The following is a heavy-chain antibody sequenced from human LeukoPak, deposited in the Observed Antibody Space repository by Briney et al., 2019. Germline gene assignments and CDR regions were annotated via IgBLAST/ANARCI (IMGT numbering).Heavy chain of an antibody. CDR3: ARDYRGYSYGRDAFDI. CDR1: GFTFSSYS. CDR2: ISSSSSYI. D-gene: IGHD5-18*01. Sequence: GGSLRVSCAASGFTFSSYSMNRVRQAPGKGLEWVSSISSSSSYIYYADSVKGRFTISRDNAKNSLYLQMNSLRAEDTAVYYCARDYRGYSYGRDAFDIWGQGTMVTVSS. J-gene: IGHJ3*02. V-gene: IGHV3-21*01.